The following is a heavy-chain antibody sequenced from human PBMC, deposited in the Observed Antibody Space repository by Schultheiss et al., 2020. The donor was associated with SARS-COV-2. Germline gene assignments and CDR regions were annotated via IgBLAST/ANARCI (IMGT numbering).Heavy chain of an antibody. V-gene: IGHV3-33*01. CDR1: GFSFSSHG. CDR2: VWDNGSNK. CDR3: ARGQLDFDY. Sequence: GESLKISCAASGFSFSSHGMHWVRQAPGKGLEWVAFVWDNGSNKYYADSVKGRFTISRDNSKNTLYLQMNSLRAEDTAVYYCARGQLDFDYWGQGSLVTVSS. D-gene: IGHD1-1*01. J-gene: IGHJ4*02.